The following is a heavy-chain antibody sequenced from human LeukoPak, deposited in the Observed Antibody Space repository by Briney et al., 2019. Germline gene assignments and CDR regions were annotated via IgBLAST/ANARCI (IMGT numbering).Heavy chain of an antibody. CDR1: GFAFSGYG. CDR3: ARDGYYYDSSGISYYYYYYMDV. V-gene: IGHV3-33*01. J-gene: IGHJ6*03. D-gene: IGHD3-22*01. CDR2: VWSDGSDL. Sequence: PGRSLRLSCVASGFAFSGYGMHWVRQTPGKGLEWVAVVWSDGSDLRYADSVKGRFPISRDNAKNSLYLQMNSLRAEDTAVYYSARDGYYYDSSGISYYYYYYMDVWGKGTTVTVSS.